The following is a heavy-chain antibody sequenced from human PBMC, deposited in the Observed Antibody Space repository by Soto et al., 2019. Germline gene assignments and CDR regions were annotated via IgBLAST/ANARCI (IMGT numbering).Heavy chain of an antibody. Sequence: PSQTRSLTCALSGGSISSSNWWSWVPQPPGKGLEWIGEIYHSASTNYNPSLKSRVTISVDKSKNQFSLKLSSVTAADTAVYYCARMMGRGEDWFDPWGQGTLVTVSS. V-gene: IGHV4-4*02. J-gene: IGHJ5*02. D-gene: IGHD3-10*01. CDR3: ARMMGRGEDWFDP. CDR2: IYHSAST. CDR1: GGSISSSNW.